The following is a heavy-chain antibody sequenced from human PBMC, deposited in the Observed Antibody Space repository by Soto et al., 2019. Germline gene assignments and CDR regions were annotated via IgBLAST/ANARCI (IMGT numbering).Heavy chain of an antibody. CDR3: ARRDDSRYEYFDY. Sequence: GESLKISCKGSGYSFANKWIGWVRQMPGKGLEWMGIIYPGDSDTRYSPSFQGQVTISADKSIGTAYLQWSSLKASDSATYYCARRDDSRYEYFDYWGQGPQVTVSS. CDR2: IYPGDSDT. J-gene: IGHJ4*02. V-gene: IGHV5-51*01. D-gene: IGHD5-12*01. CDR1: GYSFANKW.